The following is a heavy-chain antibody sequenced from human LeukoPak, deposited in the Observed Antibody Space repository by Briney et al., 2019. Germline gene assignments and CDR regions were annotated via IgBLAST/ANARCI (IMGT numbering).Heavy chain of an antibody. CDR3: ASGPEMATITGFDY. CDR1: GFTFSSYG. V-gene: IGHV3-33*01. Sequence: GGSLRLSCAASGFTFSSYGMHWVRQAPGKGLEWVAVIWYDGSNKHYADSVKGRFTISRDNAKNSLYLQMNSLRDEDTAVYYCASGPEMATITGFDYWGQGTLVTVSS. CDR2: IWYDGSNK. J-gene: IGHJ4*02. D-gene: IGHD5-12*01.